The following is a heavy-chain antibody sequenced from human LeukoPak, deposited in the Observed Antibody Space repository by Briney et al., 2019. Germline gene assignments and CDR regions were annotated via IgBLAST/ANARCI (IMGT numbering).Heavy chain of an antibody. D-gene: IGHD4-11*01. CDR1: GFTFSSYA. Sequence: GGSLRLSCAASGFTFSSYAMSWVRQAPGKGLEWVSAISGSGGSTYYADSVKGRFTISRDNSKNTLYLQMNSLRAEDTAVYYCARDQSYYGNPSDAFDIWGQGTMVTVSS. J-gene: IGHJ3*02. V-gene: IGHV3-23*01. CDR3: ARDQSYYGNPSDAFDI. CDR2: ISGSGGST.